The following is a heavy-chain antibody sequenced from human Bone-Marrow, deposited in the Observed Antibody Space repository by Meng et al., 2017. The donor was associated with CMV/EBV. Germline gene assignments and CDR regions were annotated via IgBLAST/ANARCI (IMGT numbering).Heavy chain of an antibody. CDR2: ISGGSDGGRA. CDR1: GFTFSTYA. V-gene: IGHV3-23*01. Sequence: GGSLRLSCEASGFTFSTYAMSWVRQPPGKGLEWVSAISGGSDGGRAFYADSVKGRFTISRDNSKSTLFLQMNSLTVEDTAVYYCAKDPVVGAPHVFDIWGPGAMVT. CDR3: AKDPVVGAPHVFDI. D-gene: IGHD1-26*01. J-gene: IGHJ3*02.